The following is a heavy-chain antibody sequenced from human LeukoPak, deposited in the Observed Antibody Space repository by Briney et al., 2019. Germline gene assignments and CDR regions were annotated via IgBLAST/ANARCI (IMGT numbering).Heavy chain of an antibody. CDR2: IYYSGTT. J-gene: IGHJ4*02. D-gene: IGHD5-24*01. V-gene: IGHV4-31*03. Sequence: SETLSLTCTVSGGSIISGGYYWRWIRQHPGKGLEWIGYIYYSGTTYYNPSLKSRVTISVDTSNNQFSLKVTSVTAADTAVYYCAKSGDGYNFDYWGQGTLVTVSS. CDR1: GGSIISGGYY. CDR3: AKSGDGYNFDY.